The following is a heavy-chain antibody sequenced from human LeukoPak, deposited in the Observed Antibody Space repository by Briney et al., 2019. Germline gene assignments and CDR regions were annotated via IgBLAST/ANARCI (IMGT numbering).Heavy chain of an antibody. Sequence: GGSLRLSCAASTLTFSTFSMHWVRQAPGKGLEGVTVISYDGNNKNYADSVKGRFTISRDNSKNTLYLQMNSLRADDTAVYYCARGTVGAPDSAARYWGQGTLVTVSS. CDR2: ISYDGNNK. CDR1: TLTFSTFS. J-gene: IGHJ4*02. V-gene: IGHV3-30*04. CDR3: ARGTVGAPDSAARY. D-gene: IGHD1-26*01.